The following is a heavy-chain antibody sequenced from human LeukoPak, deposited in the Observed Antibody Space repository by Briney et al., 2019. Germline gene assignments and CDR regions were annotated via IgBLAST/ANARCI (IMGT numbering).Heavy chain of an antibody. V-gene: IGHV1-8*01. J-gene: IGHJ1*01. D-gene: IGHD3-10*01. CDR2: MNPNSGNI. CDR3: ARPVWFGPEGGFQH. Sequence: ASVKVSCKASGYTFTNYDINWVRQATGQGLEWMGWMNPNSGNIGTAQKFQGRVTMTRNTSISTAYMELSSLRSEDTAVYYCARPVWFGPEGGFQHWGQGTLVTVSS. CDR1: GYTFTNYD.